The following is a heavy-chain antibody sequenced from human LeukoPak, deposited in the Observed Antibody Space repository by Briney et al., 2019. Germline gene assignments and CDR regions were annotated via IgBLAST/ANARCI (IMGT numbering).Heavy chain of an antibody. V-gene: IGHV4-31*03. CDR3: ASSPYYYDSSGYFSETNGDY. CDR2: IYYSGST. J-gene: IGHJ4*02. D-gene: IGHD3-22*01. CDR1: GGSISSGGYS. Sequence: PSETLSLTCTVSGGSISSGGYSWSWIRQHPGKGLEWIGYIYYSGSTYYNPSLKSRVTISVDTSKNQFSLKLSSVTAADTAVYYCASSPYYYDSSGYFSETNGDYWGQGTLVTVSS.